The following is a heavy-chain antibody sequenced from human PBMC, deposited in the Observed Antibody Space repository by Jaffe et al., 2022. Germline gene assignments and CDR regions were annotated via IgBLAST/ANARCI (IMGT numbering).Heavy chain of an antibody. CDR2: ISWDGGST. J-gene: IGHJ3*02. D-gene: IGHD1-7*01. Sequence: EVQLVESGGVVVQPGGSLRLSCAASGFTFDDYTMHWVRQAPGKGLEWVSLISWDGGSTYYADSVKGRFTISRDNSKNSLYLQMNSLRTEDTALYYCATSQLELPYLRPIRAFDIWGQGTMVTVSS. CDR3: ATSQLELPYLRPIRAFDI. V-gene: IGHV3-43*01. CDR1: GFTFDDYT.